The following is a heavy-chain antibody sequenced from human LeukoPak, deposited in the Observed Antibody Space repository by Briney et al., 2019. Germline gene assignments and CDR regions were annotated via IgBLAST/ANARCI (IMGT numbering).Heavy chain of an antibody. CDR2: ISGSGDST. J-gene: IGHJ4*02. CDR1: GFTFSNFA. CDR3: AKGATSGYYTLEY. D-gene: IGHD2-2*01. V-gene: IGHV3-23*01. Sequence: GGSLRLSCAASGFTFSNFAMTWVRQAPGKGLEWVSSISGSGDSTYYADSVKGRFSISRDNSKNVLNLQMNSLRAEDTAVFYCAKGATSGYYTLEYWGQGTLVTVSS.